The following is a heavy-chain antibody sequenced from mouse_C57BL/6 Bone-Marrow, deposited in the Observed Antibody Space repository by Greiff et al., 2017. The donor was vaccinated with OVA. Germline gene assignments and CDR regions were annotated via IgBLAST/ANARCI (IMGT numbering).Heavy chain of an antibody. Sequence: EVQLQESGPGLVKPSQSLSLTCSVTGYSITSGYYWNWIRQFPGNKLEWMGYISYDGSNNYNPSLKNRISITRDTPKNQFFLKLNSVTTEDTDTYYCARVLYDDDFDDWGQGTTLTVSS. CDR2: ISYDGSN. CDR1: GYSITSGYY. V-gene: IGHV3-6*01. J-gene: IGHJ2*01. CDR3: ARVLYDDDFDD. D-gene: IGHD2-4*01.